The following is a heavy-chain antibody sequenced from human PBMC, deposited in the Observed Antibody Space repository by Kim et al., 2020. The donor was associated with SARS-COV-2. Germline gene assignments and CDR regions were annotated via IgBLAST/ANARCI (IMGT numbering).Heavy chain of an antibody. Sequence: SETLSLTCTVSGGSVSSGSYYWSWIRQPPGKGLEWIGYIYYSGSTNYNPSLKSRVTISVDTSKNQFSLKLSSVTAADTAVYYCARSLTVAGLDYWGQGTLVTVSS. CDR3: ARSLTVAGLDY. V-gene: IGHV4-61*01. CDR1: GGSVSSGSYY. CDR2: IYYSGST. J-gene: IGHJ4*02. D-gene: IGHD6-19*01.